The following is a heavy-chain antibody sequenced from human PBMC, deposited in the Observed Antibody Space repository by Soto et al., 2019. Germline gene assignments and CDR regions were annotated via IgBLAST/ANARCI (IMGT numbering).Heavy chain of an antibody. V-gene: IGHV1-69*01. CDR2: IIPIFGTA. J-gene: IGHJ6*02. CDR1: GGTFSSYA. CDR3: ARDSVDTAMIYYYYGMDV. Sequence: QVQLVQSGAEVKKPGSSVKVSCKASGGTFSSYAISWVRQAPGQGLEWMGGIIPIFGTANYAQKFQGRVTITADESTSTAYMELSSLRSEDTAVYYCARDSVDTAMIYYYYGMDVWGQGTTVTVSS. D-gene: IGHD5-18*01.